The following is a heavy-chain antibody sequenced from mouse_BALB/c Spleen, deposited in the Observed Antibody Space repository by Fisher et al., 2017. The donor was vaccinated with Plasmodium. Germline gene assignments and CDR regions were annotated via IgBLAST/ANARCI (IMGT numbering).Heavy chain of an antibody. D-gene: IGHD4-1*01. V-gene: IGHV1-26*01. CDR3: TRGELGALDY. J-gene: IGHJ4*01. Sequence: HKFKGKAILTVDKSSSTAYMELRSLTSEDSAVYYCTRGELGALDYWGQGTSVTVSS.